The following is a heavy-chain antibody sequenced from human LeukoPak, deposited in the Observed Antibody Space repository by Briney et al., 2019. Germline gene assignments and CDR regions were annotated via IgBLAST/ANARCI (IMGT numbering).Heavy chain of an antibody. D-gene: IGHD1-26*01. CDR3: AKGGYYDLDAFDI. CDR2: INWNGGST. CDR1: GFTFDDSV. V-gene: IGHV3-20*04. J-gene: IGHJ3*02. Sequence: GGSLRLSCAASGFTFDDSVMSWVRQAPGKGLEWVSSINWNGGSTGYADSVKGRFTISRDNAKNSLYLQMNSLRAEDTALSYCAKGGYYDLDAFDIWGQGTMVTVSS.